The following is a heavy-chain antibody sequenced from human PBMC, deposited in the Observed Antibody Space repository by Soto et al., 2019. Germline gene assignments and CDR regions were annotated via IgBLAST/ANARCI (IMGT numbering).Heavy chain of an antibody. D-gene: IGHD5-18*01. V-gene: IGHV4-61*08. Sequence: SETLSLTCTVSGGSISSGGYYWNWIRQHPGKGLEWIGYIYYSGSTNYNPSLKSRVTISVDTSKNQFSLKLSSVTAADTAVYYCARHMDTALHYYYYGMDVWGQGTTVTVSS. CDR3: ARHMDTALHYYYYGMDV. J-gene: IGHJ6*02. CDR2: IYYSGST. CDR1: GGSISSGGYY.